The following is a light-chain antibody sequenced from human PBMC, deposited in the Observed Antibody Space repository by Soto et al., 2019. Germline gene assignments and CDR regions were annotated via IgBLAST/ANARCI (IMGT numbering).Light chain of an antibody. CDR1: SSDVGTYHL. Sequence: QSALTQPASVSGSPGQSITISCTGTSSDVGTYHLVSWYQQHPGKAPKLMIYEVSKRPSGVSHRFSGSKSGNTASLTISGLQAEDDADYYCCSYAGSSTYVFGTGTKLTVL. J-gene: IGLJ1*01. CDR3: CSYAGSSTYV. V-gene: IGLV2-23*02. CDR2: EVS.